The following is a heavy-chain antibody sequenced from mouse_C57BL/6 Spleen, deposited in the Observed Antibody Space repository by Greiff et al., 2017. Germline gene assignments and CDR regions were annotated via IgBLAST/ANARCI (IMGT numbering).Heavy chain of an antibody. J-gene: IGHJ3*01. V-gene: IGHV1-82*01. CDR1: GYAFSSSW. CDR3: ASPYDYDGGGFAY. D-gene: IGHD2-4*01. CDR2: IYPGDGDT. Sequence: QVQLQQSGPELVKPGASVKISCKASGYAFSSSWMNWVKQRPGKGLEWIGRIYPGDGDTNYNGKFKGKATLTADKSSSTAYMQLSSLTSEDSAVYFCASPYDYDGGGFAYWGQGTLVTVSA.